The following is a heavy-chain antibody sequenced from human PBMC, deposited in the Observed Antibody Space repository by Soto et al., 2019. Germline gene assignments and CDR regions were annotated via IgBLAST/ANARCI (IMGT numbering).Heavy chain of an antibody. Sequence: ASVKVSCKASGYTFTSYGISWVRQAPGQGLEWMGWISAYNGNTNYAQKLQGRVTMTTDTSTSTAFMELRSLRSDDTAVYYCARDDSGGYGSGSYDDWGQGTLVTVSS. CDR2: ISAYNGNT. CDR1: GYTFTSYG. V-gene: IGHV1-18*01. D-gene: IGHD3-10*01. J-gene: IGHJ4*02. CDR3: ARDDSGGYGSGSYDD.